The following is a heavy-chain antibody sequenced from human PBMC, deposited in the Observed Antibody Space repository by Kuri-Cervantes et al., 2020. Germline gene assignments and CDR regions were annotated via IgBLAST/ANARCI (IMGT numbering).Heavy chain of an antibody. D-gene: IGHD4/OR15-4a*01. Sequence: SETLSLTCTVSGYSVNSAYYWGWIRQPPGKGLEWIASISHSGNTYYIPSLKSRLTISLDMSKNQFSLKLSSVTAADTAVYYCARGGTMGPMSYFDYWGQGTLVTVSS. CDR3: ARGGTMGPMSYFDY. J-gene: IGHJ4*02. V-gene: IGHV4-38-2*02. CDR1: GYSVNSAYY. CDR2: ISHSGNT.